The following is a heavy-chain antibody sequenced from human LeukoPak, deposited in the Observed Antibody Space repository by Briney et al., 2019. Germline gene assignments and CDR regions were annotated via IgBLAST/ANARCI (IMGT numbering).Heavy chain of an antibody. J-gene: IGHJ4*02. Sequence: GGTLRLSCAASGFTFSSYSMNRVRQAPGKGLEWVSSISSSGSYIYYADSVKGRFTISRDNAKNSLYLQMNSLRAEDTAVYYCARKDRLGYSYGQGPFDFWGQGTLVTVSS. CDR3: ARKDRLGYSYGQGPFDF. CDR2: ISSSGSYI. CDR1: GFTFSSYS. V-gene: IGHV3-21*01. D-gene: IGHD5-18*01.